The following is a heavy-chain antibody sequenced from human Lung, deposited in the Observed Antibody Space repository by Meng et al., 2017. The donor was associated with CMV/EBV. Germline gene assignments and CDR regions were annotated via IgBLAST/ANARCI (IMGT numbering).Heavy chain of an antibody. D-gene: IGHD2-2*01. Sequence: SXXVSXKASGGTSSSYVISWVRQAPGQGLEWMGGIIPILGRANYGQKFQARVTITADKSTSTAHMELSSLRSEDTAVYYCARSRVLSSSPSRPHTYGMDVWGQGNXV. CDR2: IIPILGRA. CDR1: GGTSSSYV. CDR3: ARSRVLSSSPSRPHTYGMDV. V-gene: IGHV1-69*10. J-gene: IGHJ6*02.